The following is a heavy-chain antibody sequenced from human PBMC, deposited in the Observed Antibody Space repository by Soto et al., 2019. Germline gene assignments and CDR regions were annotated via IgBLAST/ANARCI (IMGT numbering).Heavy chain of an antibody. V-gene: IGHV4-59*01. CDR2: IYYSGST. CDR1: GGSISSYY. Sequence: QVQLQESGPGLVKPWETLSLMCTVSGGSISSYYWSWIRQPPGKGLEWIGYIYYSGSTNYNPSLKSRVTISVDTSKNQFSLKLSSVTAADTAVYYCARERRDGYKHYFDYWGQGTLLTVSS. CDR3: ARERRDGYKHYFDY. J-gene: IGHJ4*02. D-gene: IGHD5-12*01.